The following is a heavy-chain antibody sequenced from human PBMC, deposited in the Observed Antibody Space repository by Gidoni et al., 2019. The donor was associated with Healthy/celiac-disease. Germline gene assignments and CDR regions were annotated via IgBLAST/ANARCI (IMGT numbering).Heavy chain of an antibody. D-gene: IGHD2-15*01. CDR3: AREGGPYVVDGMDV. Sequence: STNYNPSLKSRVTISVDTSKNQFSLKLSSVTAADTAVYYCAREGGPYVVDGMDVWGQGTTVTVSS. CDR2: ST. J-gene: IGHJ6*02. V-gene: IGHV4-61*02.